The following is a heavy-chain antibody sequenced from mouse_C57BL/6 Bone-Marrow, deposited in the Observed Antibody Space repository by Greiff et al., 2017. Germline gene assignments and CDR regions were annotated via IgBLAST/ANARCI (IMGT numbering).Heavy chain of an antibody. V-gene: IGHV14-2*01. CDR2: IDPEAGET. Sequence: VQLKQSGAELVKPGASVKLSCTASGFNIKDYYMHWVKQRTEQGLEWIGRIDPEAGETKYDQKFPGKATITVDTSSNTAYLQLSSLKAEITAVYDCARDSYVSSTGFWYFDVWGTGTTVTVSA. J-gene: IGHJ1*03. CDR3: ARDSYVSSTGFWYFDV. D-gene: IGHD1-1*01. CDR1: GFNIKDYY.